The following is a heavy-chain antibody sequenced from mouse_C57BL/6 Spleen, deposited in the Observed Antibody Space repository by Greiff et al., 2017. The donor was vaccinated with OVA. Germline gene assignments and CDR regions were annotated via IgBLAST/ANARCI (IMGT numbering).Heavy chain of an antibody. J-gene: IGHJ2*01. CDR3: AIITTVVANFDY. D-gene: IGHD1-1*01. CDR2: INPSTGGT. CDR1: GYSFTGYY. V-gene: IGHV1-42*01. Sequence: DVKLQESGPELVKPGASVKISCKASGYSFTGYYMNWVKQSPEKSLEWIGEINPSTGGTTYNQKFKAKATLTVDKSSSTAYMQLKSVTSEDSAVYYCAIITTVVANFDYWGQGTTLTVSS.